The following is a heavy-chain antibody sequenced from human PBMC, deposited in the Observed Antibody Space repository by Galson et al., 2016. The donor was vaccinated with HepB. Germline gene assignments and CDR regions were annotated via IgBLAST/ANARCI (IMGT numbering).Heavy chain of an antibody. J-gene: IGHJ4*02. CDR2: IWYDGTNK. Sequence: SLRLSCAASGFIFSAHGMHWVRQAPGKGLEWVAVIWYDGTNKYYADSVKGRFTVSRDNSKNTVYLQMNSLRAEDTAVYYCTRDDRGDTPMPEHFDSWGQGTLVTVSS. V-gene: IGHV3-33*01. CDR1: GFIFSAHG. D-gene: IGHD5-18*01. CDR3: TRDDRGDTPMPEHFDS.